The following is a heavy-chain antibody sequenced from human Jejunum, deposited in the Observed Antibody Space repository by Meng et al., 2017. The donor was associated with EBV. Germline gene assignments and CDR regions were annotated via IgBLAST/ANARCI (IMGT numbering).Heavy chain of an antibody. CDR2: INTANGNP. V-gene: IGHV7-4-1*02. D-gene: IGHD3-10*01. CDR3: ARYSGSYSLAN. Sequence: QVQLGQSGSDLKKPVASVRFSCKASGYTFTDYAIIWGRQAPGQGLEWMGWINTANGNPTYAQAFTGRFVFSLDTSVNTAFLQISDLKAEDSALYYCARYSGSYSLANWGQGTLVTVSS. J-gene: IGHJ4*02. CDR1: GYTFTDYA.